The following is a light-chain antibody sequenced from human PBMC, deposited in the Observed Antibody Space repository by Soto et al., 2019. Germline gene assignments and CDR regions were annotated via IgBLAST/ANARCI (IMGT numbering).Light chain of an antibody. CDR2: DND. V-gene: IGLV1-51*01. CDR3: EAWDTSLSGGV. J-gene: IGLJ3*02. CDR1: SSNIGNNY. Sequence: QSVLTQPPSMSAAPGQKVTISCSGSSSNIGNNYVSWYQQLPGTAPKLLIYDNDKRPSGIPDRFSGSKSGTSATLGITGLQTGDEADYYCEAWDTSLSGGVFGGGTKLTVL.